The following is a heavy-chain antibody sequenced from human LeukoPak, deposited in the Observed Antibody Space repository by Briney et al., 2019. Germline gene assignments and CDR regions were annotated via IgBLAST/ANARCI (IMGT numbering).Heavy chain of an antibody. CDR3: ARLKGMLMVRGATDY. Sequence: SETLSLTCTVSGGSISSYYWSWIRQPPGKGLEWIGEINHSGSTNYNPSLKSRVTISVDTSKNQFSLKLSSVTAADTAVYYCARLKGMLMVRGATDYWGQGTLVTVSS. V-gene: IGHV4-34*01. J-gene: IGHJ4*02. D-gene: IGHD3-10*01. CDR1: GGSISSYY. CDR2: INHSGST.